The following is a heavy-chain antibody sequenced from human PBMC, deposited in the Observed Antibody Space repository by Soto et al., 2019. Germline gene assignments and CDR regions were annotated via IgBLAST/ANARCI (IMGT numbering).Heavy chain of an antibody. CDR3: AGSPLVRGVIMRY. CDR2: IYYSGST. Sequence: SSETLSLTCTVSGGSISSYYWSWIRQPPGKGLEWIGYIYYSGSTNYNPSLKSRVTISVDTSKNQFSLKLSSVTAADTAVYYCAGSPLVRGVIMRYWGQGTLVTVSS. V-gene: IGHV4-59*01. D-gene: IGHD3-10*01. J-gene: IGHJ4*02. CDR1: GGSISSYY.